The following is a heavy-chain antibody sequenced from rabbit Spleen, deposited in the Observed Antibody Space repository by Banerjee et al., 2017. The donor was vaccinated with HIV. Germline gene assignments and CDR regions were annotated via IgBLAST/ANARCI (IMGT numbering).Heavy chain of an antibody. V-gene: IGHV1S45*01. CDR1: GFSFSSSYY. J-gene: IGHJ4*01. D-gene: IGHD7-1*01. Sequence: QEQLVESGGGLVQPEGSLTLTCTASGFSFSSSYYMCWVRQAPGKGLEWIGYIDPVFGSPSYASWVNGRFTISRDNAQNTVYLQLNSLTAADTATYFCVRDQAGYAGYGPSYFNLWCPGHPGHRL. CDR2: IDPVFGSP. CDR3: VRDQAGYAGYGPSYFNL.